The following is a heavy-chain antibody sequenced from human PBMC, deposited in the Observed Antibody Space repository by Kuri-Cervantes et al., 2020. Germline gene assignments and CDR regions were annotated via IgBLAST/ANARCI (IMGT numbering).Heavy chain of an antibody. V-gene: IGHV1-46*01. Sequence: ASVKVSCKASGYTFTSYYMHWVRQAPGQGLEWMGIINPSGGSTSYAQKFQGRVTMTRDTSTSTVYMELSSLRSEDTAVYYCARALLGGSGGSPDAFDIWGQGTMVTVS. CDR1: GYTFTSYY. CDR2: INPSGGST. D-gene: IGHD2-15*01. CDR3: ARALLGGSGGSPDAFDI. J-gene: IGHJ3*02.